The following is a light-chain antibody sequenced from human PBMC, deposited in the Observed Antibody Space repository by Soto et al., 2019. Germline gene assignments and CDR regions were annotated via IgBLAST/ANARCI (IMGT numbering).Light chain of an antibody. V-gene: IGLV1-40*01. CDR2: EVS. Sequence: QSVLTQPPSVSGAPGQTVTISCTGSSSNIGAGYDVHWYQQLPGKAPQLIIYEVSNRPSGVSNRFSGSKSGNTASLTISGLQAEDKADYFCGSYTGSSNRILGTGTKVTVL. J-gene: IGLJ1*01. CDR1: SSNIGAGYD. CDR3: GSYTGSSNRI.